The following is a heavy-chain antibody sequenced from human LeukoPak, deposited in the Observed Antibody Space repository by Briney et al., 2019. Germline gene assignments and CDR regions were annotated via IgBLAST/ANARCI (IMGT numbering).Heavy chain of an antibody. CDR2: INHSRST. D-gene: IGHD3-9*01. Sequence: PSETLSLTCAVYGGSFSGYYWSWIRQPPGKGLEWIGEINHSRSTNYNPSLKSRVTISVDTSKNQFSLKLSSVTAADTAVYYCARGRLYYDILTGYYKSYYFDYWGQGTLVTVSS. CDR3: ARGRLYYDILTGYYKSYYFDY. V-gene: IGHV4-34*01. CDR1: GGSFSGYY. J-gene: IGHJ4*02.